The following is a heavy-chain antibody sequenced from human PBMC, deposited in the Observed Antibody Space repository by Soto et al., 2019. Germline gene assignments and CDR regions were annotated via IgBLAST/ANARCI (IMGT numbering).Heavy chain of an antibody. Sequence: QVQLVQSGAEVKKPGSSVKVSCKASGGTFSSYTISWVRQAPGQGLEWMGRIIPILGIANYAQKFQGRGTITADKFTSTAYMELSSLRSEDTAVYYCARTYCSGGSCSGQTSYYYGMDVWGQGTTVTVSS. V-gene: IGHV1-69*02. J-gene: IGHJ6*02. D-gene: IGHD2-15*01. CDR3: ARTYCSGGSCSGQTSYYYGMDV. CDR2: IIPILGIA. CDR1: GGTFSSYT.